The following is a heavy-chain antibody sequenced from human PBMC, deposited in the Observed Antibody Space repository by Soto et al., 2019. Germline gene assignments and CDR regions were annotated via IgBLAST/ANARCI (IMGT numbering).Heavy chain of an antibody. CDR2: TYYRSKWYN. D-gene: IGHD6-19*01. CDR3: ARDGGTSVAGTGGPIYYYYYGMDV. V-gene: IGHV6-1*01. J-gene: IGHJ6*02. CDR1: GDSVSSNSAA. Sequence: PSQTLSLTCALSGDSVSSNSAAWNWIRQSPSRGLEWLGRTYYRSKWYNDYAVSVKSRITINPDTSKNQFSLQLKSVTPEDTAVYYCARDGGTSVAGTGGPIYYYYYGMDVWGQGTTVTVSS.